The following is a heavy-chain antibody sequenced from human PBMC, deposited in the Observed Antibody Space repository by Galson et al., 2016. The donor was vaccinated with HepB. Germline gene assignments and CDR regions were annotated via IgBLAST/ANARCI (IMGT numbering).Heavy chain of an antibody. J-gene: IGHJ4*02. D-gene: IGHD2-21*02. CDR3: ASLTYCSGDCSLYYFDY. CDR2: IIPIFDTT. CDR1: GGTFSSYA. V-gene: IGHV1-69*13. Sequence: SVKVSCKASGGTFSSYAISWVRQAPGQGLEWMGGIIPIFDTTNYAQKFQGRVTITADESTSTAFMELSSLRSEDTAVYYCASLTYCSGDCSLYYFDYWGQGTLVTVSS.